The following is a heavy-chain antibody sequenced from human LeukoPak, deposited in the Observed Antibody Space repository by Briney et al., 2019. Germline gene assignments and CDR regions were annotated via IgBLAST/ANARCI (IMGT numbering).Heavy chain of an antibody. CDR2: MNPNSGGT. CDR3: TRDSPIMGTFYAFDI. Sequence: GASVKVSCKASGYTFTGYYLHWVRHAPGQGPEWMGQMNPNSGGTNYAQKFQGRVTMTRDTSISTAYMELTRLRSDATAVYYWTRDSPIMGTFYAFDIWGQGTMVTVS. CDR1: GYTFTGYY. J-gene: IGHJ3*02. D-gene: IGHD2/OR15-2a*01. V-gene: IGHV1-2*06.